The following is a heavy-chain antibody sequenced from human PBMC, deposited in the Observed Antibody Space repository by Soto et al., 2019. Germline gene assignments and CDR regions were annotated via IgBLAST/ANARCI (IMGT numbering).Heavy chain of an antibody. CDR1: GFTFSSYG. CDR2: IWYDGSNK. Sequence: GGSLRLSCAASGFTFSSYGMHWVRQAPGKGLEWVAVIWYDGSNKYYADSVKGRFTISRDNSKNTLYLQMNSLRAEDTAVYYCARNGIAVVGTGRSAFDIWGQGTMVTVSS. V-gene: IGHV3-33*01. J-gene: IGHJ3*02. CDR3: ARNGIAVVGTGRSAFDI. D-gene: IGHD6-19*01.